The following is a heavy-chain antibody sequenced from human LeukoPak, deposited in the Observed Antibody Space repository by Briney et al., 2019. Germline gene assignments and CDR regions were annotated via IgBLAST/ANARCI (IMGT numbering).Heavy chain of an antibody. CDR3: ARVAYGSSWFDP. CDR2: IYYSGST. D-gene: IGHD2-2*01. J-gene: IGHJ5*02. CDR1: GGSISSSSYY. V-gene: IGHV4-39*07. Sequence: SETLSLTCTVSGGSISSSSYYWGWIRQPPGKGLEWIGNIYYSGSTYYNPSLKSRVTISIDTSKNQFSLKLSSVTAADTAVYYCARVAYGSSWFDPWGQGTLVIVSS.